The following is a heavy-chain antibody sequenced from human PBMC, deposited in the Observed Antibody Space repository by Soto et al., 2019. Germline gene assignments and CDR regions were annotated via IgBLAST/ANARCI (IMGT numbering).Heavy chain of an antibody. J-gene: IGHJ4*02. D-gene: IGHD3-22*01. CDR3: ARDYYDSSGYYGLPVALGY. CDR2: ISSSSSTI. Sequence: GGYLRLSCAASGFTFSSYSMNWVRQAPGKGLEWVSYISSSSSTIYYADSVKGRFTISRDNAKNSLYLQMNSLRDEDTAVYYCARDYYDSSGYYGLPVALGYWGQGTLVTVSS. CDR1: GFTFSSYS. V-gene: IGHV3-48*02.